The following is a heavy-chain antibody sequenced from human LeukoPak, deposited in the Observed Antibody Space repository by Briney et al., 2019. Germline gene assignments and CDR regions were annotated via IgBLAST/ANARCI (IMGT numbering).Heavy chain of an antibody. J-gene: IGHJ5*02. CDR2: MKPNSGNT. CDR1: GYTFTSYD. Sequence: ASVKVSCKASGYTFTSYDINWVRQATGQGLEWMGWMKPNSGNTGYAQKFQGRVTMTRNTSISTAYMELSSLRSEDTAVYYCARAVPIAAAVTRWFDPRGQGTLVTVSS. CDR3: ARAVPIAAAVTRWFDP. D-gene: IGHD6-13*01. V-gene: IGHV1-8*01.